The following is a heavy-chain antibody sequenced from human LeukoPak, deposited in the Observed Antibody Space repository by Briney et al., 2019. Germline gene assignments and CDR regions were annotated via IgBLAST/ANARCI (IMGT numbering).Heavy chain of an antibody. CDR3: ARGEQWELYYFDY. V-gene: IGHV4-34*01. CDR1: GGSFSGYY. CDR2: INHSGST. Sequence: SETLSLTCAVYGGSFSGYYWSWIRQPPGKGLEWIGEINHSGSTNYNPSLKSRVTISVDTSKNQFSLKLSSVTAADTAVYYCARGEQWELYYFDYWGQGTLVTVSS. J-gene: IGHJ4*02. D-gene: IGHD1-26*01.